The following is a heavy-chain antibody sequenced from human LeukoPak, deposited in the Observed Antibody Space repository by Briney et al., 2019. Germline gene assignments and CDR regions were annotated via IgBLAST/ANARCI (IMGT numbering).Heavy chain of an antibody. CDR2: ISSSSSYI. Sequence: GGSLRLSCAASGFTFSSYSMNWVRQAPGKGLEWVSSISSSSSYIYYADSVKGRFTISRDNAKNSLYLQMNSLGAEDTAVYYCARDRLYCGGDCYNDAFDIWGQGTMVTVSS. V-gene: IGHV3-21*01. D-gene: IGHD2-21*02. J-gene: IGHJ3*02. CDR3: ARDRLYCGGDCYNDAFDI. CDR1: GFTFSSYS.